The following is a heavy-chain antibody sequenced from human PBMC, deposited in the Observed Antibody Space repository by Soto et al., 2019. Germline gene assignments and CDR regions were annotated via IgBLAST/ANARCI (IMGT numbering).Heavy chain of an antibody. CDR3: ARNDGGPFDY. J-gene: IGHJ4*02. D-gene: IGHD4-17*01. CDR1: GDSISTGRYY. CDR2: TFYTGST. V-gene: IGHV4-39*01. Sequence: QLQLEESGPGLVKPSETLSLTCTVSGDSISTGRYYWGWSRQPPGKGLECIGSTFYTGSTYYNPSLKSRITISVDTSKNQFSLRLSSVTAADTAVYYCARNDGGPFDYWGQGALVTVSS.